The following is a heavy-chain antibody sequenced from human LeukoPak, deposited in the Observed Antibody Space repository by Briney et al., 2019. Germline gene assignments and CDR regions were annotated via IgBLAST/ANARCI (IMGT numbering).Heavy chain of an antibody. CDR3: ARDSITIFGSFKGAFDI. Sequence: PSETLSLTCTVSGGSISSGSYYWSWIQQPAGKGLEWIGRIYTSGSTNYNPSLKSRVTISVDTSKNQFSLKLSSVTAADTAVYYCARDSITIFGSFKGAFDIWGQGTMVTVSS. D-gene: IGHD3-3*01. CDR1: GGSISSGSYY. J-gene: IGHJ3*02. V-gene: IGHV4-61*02. CDR2: IYTSGST.